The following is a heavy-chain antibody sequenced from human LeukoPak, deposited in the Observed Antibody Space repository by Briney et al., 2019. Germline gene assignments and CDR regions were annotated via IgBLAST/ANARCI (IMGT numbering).Heavy chain of an antibody. J-gene: IGHJ3*02. D-gene: IGHD3-3*02. CDR2: IIPIFGTA. CDR3: AASVLARAFDI. V-gene: IGHV1-69*05. Sequence: GASVKVSCKASGGTFSSYAISWIRQAPGQGLEWMGRIIPIFGTANYAQKFQGRVTITTDESTSTAYMELSSLRSEDTAVYYCAASVLARAFDIWGQGTMVTVSS. CDR1: GGTFSSYA.